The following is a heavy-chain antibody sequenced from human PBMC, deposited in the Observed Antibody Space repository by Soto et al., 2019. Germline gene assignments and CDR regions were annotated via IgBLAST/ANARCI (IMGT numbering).Heavy chain of an antibody. CDR3: AREQRYYYGSGTANGYYYGMDV. CDR1: GDSISSGDYF. CDR2: IYYSGST. D-gene: IGHD3-10*01. V-gene: IGHV4-31*03. Sequence: SETLSLTCTVSGDSISSGDYFWSWIRQHPGKGLEWIGYIYYSGSTYDNPSLKSRLTISVDTSKNQFSLKLSSVTAADTAVYYCAREQRYYYGSGTANGYYYGMDVWGQGTTVTVSS. J-gene: IGHJ6*02.